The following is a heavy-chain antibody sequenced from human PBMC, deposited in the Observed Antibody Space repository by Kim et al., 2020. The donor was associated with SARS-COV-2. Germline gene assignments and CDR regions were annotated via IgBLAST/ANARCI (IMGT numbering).Heavy chain of an antibody. CDR3: ARATEEPYSNYFPLFYYYYYMDV. D-gene: IGHD4-4*01. CDR2: IKQDGSEK. V-gene: IGHV3-7*01. J-gene: IGHJ6*03. Sequence: GGSLRLSCAASGFTFSSYWMSWVRQAPGKGLEWVANIKQDGSEKYYVDSVKGRFTISRDNAKNSLYLQMNSLRAEDTAVYYCARATEEPYSNYFPLFYYYYYMDVWGKGTTVTVSS. CDR1: GFTFSSYW.